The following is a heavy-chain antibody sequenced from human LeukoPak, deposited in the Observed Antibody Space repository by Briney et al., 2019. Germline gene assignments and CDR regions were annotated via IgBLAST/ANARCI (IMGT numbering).Heavy chain of an antibody. CDR1: GFTFRTYW. V-gene: IGHV3-74*01. CDR3: AKDYVVGHSPFFSDY. J-gene: IGHJ4*02. CDR2: IGGDGSNT. Sequence: GWSLRLSCGASGFTFRTYWMHWVRQAPGKGLVWVSRIGGDGSNTNFADSVRGRFAISRDNSKNTLYLQMNSLRAEGTAVYYCAKDYVVGHSPFFSDYWGQGTLVTVSS. D-gene: IGHD3-10*02.